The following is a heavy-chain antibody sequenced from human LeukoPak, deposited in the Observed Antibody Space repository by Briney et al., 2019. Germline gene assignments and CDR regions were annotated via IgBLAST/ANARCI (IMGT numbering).Heavy chain of an antibody. CDR2: IVGSGGST. Sequence: GGSLRLSCAASGLTFSNYAMSWVRQAPGKGLEWVSAIVGSGGSTYYADSVEGRFTISRDNPKNTLYLQMDSLRAEDTAVYYCAKWGDYDILTGYYDSDYWGQGTLVTVSS. D-gene: IGHD3-9*01. V-gene: IGHV3-23*01. J-gene: IGHJ4*02. CDR1: GLTFSNYA. CDR3: AKWGDYDILTGYYDSDY.